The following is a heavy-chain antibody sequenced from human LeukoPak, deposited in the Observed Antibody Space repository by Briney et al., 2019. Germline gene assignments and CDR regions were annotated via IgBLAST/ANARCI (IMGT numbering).Heavy chain of an antibody. CDR1: GFTFGDYA. D-gene: IGHD6-19*01. V-gene: IGHV3-49*04. CDR2: IRSKTYGGTT. Sequence: AGGSLRLSCTASGFTFGDYAMSWVRQAPGKGLEWVGFIRSKTYGGTTDYAASVKGRFTISRDESKSIAYLQMNSLKTEDTAVYYCTGDRSAVAGTGSSAHYWGQGTLVTVSS. J-gene: IGHJ4*02. CDR3: TGDRSAVAGTGSSAHY.